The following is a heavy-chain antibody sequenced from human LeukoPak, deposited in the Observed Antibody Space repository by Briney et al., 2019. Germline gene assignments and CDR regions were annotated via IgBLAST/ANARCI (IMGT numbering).Heavy chain of an antibody. D-gene: IGHD3-22*01. CDR3: ASGYYYDSSGYYFPGYFQH. Sequence: SQTLSLTCTVSGGSISSGSYYWSWIRQPAGKGLEWIGRIYTSGSTNYNPSPKSRVTISVDTSKNQFSLKLSSVTAADTAVYYCASGYYYDSSGYYFPGYFQHWGQGTLVTVSS. J-gene: IGHJ1*01. CDR2: IYTSGST. V-gene: IGHV4-61*02. CDR1: GGSISSGSYY.